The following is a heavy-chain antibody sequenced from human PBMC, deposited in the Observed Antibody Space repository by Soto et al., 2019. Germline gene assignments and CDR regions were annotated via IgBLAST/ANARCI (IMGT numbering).Heavy chain of an antibody. CDR1: GFTFSTSD. Sequence: GGSLRLSCAASGFTFSTSDMNWVRQAPGKGLEWVASISGTSNYIYYVDSVKGRFTISRDNAKNSLYLQMKSLRAEDTAVYFCARDTSSCYNYYYGMDVWGQGTTVTVSS. V-gene: IGHV3-21*01. D-gene: IGHD2-2*01. J-gene: IGHJ6*02. CDR3: ARDTSSCYNYYYGMDV. CDR2: ISGTSNYI.